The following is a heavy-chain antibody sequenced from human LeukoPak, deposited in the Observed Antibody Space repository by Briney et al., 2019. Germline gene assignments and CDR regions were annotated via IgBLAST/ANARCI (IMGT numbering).Heavy chain of an antibody. D-gene: IGHD5-18*01. CDR3: ARHPYSYGSSDY. CDR1: GGSISSSSYY. V-gene: IGHV4-39*01. CDR2: IYYSGST. Sequence: SETLSLTCTVSGGSISSSSYYWGWIRQPPGKGLEWIGSIYYSGSTYYNPSLKSRVTISVDTSKNQFPLKLSSVTAADTAVYYCARHPYSYGSSDYWGQGTLVTVSS. J-gene: IGHJ4*02.